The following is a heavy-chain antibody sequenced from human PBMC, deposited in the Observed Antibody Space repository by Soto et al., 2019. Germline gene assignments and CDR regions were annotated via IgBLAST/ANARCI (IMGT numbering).Heavy chain of an antibody. CDR1: GFTFSSYA. CDR2: ISGSGGST. CDR3: AKDNDRGVINYFDY. D-gene: IGHD3-10*02. J-gene: IGHJ4*02. V-gene: IGHV3-23*01. Sequence: EVQLLESGGGLVQPGGSLRLSCAASGFTFSSYAMSWVRQAPGKGLEWVSAISGSGGSTYYADSVKGRFTISRDHSKNTLDLQMNSLRAEDTAVYYCAKDNDRGVINYFDYWGQGTLVTVSS.